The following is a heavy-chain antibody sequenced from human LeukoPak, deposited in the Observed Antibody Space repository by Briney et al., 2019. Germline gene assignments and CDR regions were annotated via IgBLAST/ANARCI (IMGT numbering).Heavy chain of an antibody. CDR2: ISAYNGNT. J-gene: IGHJ6*02. D-gene: IGHD1-26*01. CDR3: ARCHSGSYIYYYYAMDV. Sequence: ASVKVSCKASGYTFTSYGISWVRQAPGQGLEWMGWISAYNGNTNYAPKFQGRVTMTTDTSTTTAYMDLRSLRSDNTAVYYCARCHSGSYIYYYYAMDVWGQGTTVTVSS. V-gene: IGHV1-18*01. CDR1: GYTFTSYG.